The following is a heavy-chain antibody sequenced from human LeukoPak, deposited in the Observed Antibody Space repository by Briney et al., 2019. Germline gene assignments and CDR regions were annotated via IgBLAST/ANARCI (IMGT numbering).Heavy chain of an antibody. V-gene: IGHV3-73*01. Sequence: PGGSLKLSCAASGFTFSGSAMHWVRQASGKGLEWVGRIRSKANSYATAYAASVKGRFTISRDDSKNTAYLQMNSLKTEDTAVYHCTRPRYSYGPDYWGQGTLVTVSS. CDR3: TRPRYSYGPDY. CDR2: IRSKANSYAT. D-gene: IGHD5-18*01. J-gene: IGHJ4*02. CDR1: GFTFSGSA.